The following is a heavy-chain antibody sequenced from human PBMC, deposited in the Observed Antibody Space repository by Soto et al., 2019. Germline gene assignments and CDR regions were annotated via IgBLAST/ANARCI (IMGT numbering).Heavy chain of an antibody. CDR1: GFTFSNYW. CDR2: IDSYGSTT. D-gene: IGHD3-10*01. V-gene: IGHV3-74*01. J-gene: IGHJ4*02. CDR3: ARGGLHAYYKDN. Sequence: EVQLVESGGGLVQPGGSLRLSCAASGFTFSNYWMHWVRQAPGEGLVWVSRIDSYGSTTNYADSVKGRFTVSRDNARNTLYLLMNSLRAEETAIYYCARGGLHAYYKDNWGQGILVTVSS.